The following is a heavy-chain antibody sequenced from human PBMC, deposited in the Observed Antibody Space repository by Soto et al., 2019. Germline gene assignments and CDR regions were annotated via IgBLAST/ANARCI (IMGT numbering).Heavy chain of an antibody. CDR3: GRDLTSNANCIDP. Sequence: SETLSLTCTVSCGAINSTVYYWGWIRQPPGKGLEWIGSSSYGGPTYYNPSLESRLTMSVDRSKNQFSLRLTSVTAADTAAYFCGRDLTSNANCIDPWGQGTLVTVSS. CDR2: SSYGGPT. D-gene: IGHD2-2*01. J-gene: IGHJ5*02. V-gene: IGHV4-39*02. CDR1: CGAINSTVYY.